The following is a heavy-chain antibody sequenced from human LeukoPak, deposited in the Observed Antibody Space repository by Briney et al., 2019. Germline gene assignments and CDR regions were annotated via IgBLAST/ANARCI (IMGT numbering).Heavy chain of an antibody. Sequence: GGSLRLSCTASGFTFGDYAMSWVRQAPGKGLVWVGFIRSKAYGGTTEYAASVKGRFTISRDDSKSIAYLQMNSLKTEDTAVYYCIRGSSSSPASYWGQGTLVTVSS. CDR3: IRGSSSSPASY. D-gene: IGHD2-2*01. CDR2: IRSKAYGGTT. CDR1: GFTFGDYA. V-gene: IGHV3-49*04. J-gene: IGHJ4*02.